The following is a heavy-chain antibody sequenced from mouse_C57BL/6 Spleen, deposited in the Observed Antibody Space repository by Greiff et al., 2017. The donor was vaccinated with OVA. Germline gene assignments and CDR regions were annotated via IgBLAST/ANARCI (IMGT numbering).Heavy chain of an antibody. CDR1: GYTFTSYW. Sequence: VQLQQPGAELVKPGASVKMSCKASGYTFTSYWITWVKQRPGQGLEWIGDIYPGSGSTNYNEKFKSKATLTVDTSSSTAYMQLSSLTSEDSAVYYGARGGLPYYYAMDDWGQGTSVTVAS. V-gene: IGHV1-55*01. J-gene: IGHJ4*01. D-gene: IGHD3-1*01. CDR3: ARGGLPYYYAMDD. CDR2: IYPGSGST.